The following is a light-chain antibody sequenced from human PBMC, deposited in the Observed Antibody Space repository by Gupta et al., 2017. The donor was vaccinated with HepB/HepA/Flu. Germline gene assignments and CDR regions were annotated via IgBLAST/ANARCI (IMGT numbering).Light chain of an antibody. Sequence: QSVLAQPPSVTGAPGHTVSIVCTGSTSNIGAGYHVHWYQQFRGKAPRLLICGNNNRPSGVPDRFSGTKSGTSASLTITGLQAEDEAEYYCQSYDSRLRGVVFGGGTKLTVL. V-gene: IGLV1-40*01. J-gene: IGLJ2*01. CDR1: TSNIGAGYH. CDR3: QSYDSRLRGVV. CDR2: GNN.